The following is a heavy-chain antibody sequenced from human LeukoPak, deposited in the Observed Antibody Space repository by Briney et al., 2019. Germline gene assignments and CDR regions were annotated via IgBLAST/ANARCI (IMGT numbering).Heavy chain of an antibody. Sequence: PGGSLRLSCAASGFTFSSYAMSWVRQAPGKGLEWVSAISGSGGSTYYADSVKGRFTISRDNSKNTLYLQMNSLRAEDTAVYYCAKDLLSSYYYYYGMDVWGQGTTVTVSS. J-gene: IGHJ6*02. CDR1: GFTFSSYA. CDR2: ISGSGGST. D-gene: IGHD2-2*01. V-gene: IGHV3-23*01. CDR3: AKDLLSSYYYYYGMDV.